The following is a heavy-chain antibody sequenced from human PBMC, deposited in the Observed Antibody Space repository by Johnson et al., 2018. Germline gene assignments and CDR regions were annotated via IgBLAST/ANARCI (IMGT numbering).Heavy chain of an antibody. CDR1: GGAITSHY. J-gene: IGHJ4*02. CDR2: IYYSGST. V-gene: IGHV4-59*11. D-gene: IGHD3-22*01. Sequence: QVQLREAGPGLVKPSETLSLTCTVSGGAITSHYWSWIRQSPGKGLEWVGYIYYSGSTNYSPSLKSRVTISVDTSKNQFSLKLTAVTAPDTAVYYCARRSYDTNGFYSHWGQGTLVTVSA. CDR3: ARRSYDTNGFYSH.